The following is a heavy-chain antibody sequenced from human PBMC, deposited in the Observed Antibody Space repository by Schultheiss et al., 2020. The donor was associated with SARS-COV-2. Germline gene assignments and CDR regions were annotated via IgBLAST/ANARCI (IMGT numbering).Heavy chain of an antibody. D-gene: IGHD2-21*01. CDR1: GFTFSSYS. CDR3: AREVAEADAFDI. V-gene: IGHV3-21*01. CDR2: ISSSSSYI. Sequence: GGSLRLSCAASGFTFSSYSMNWVRQAPGKGLEWVSSISSSSSYIYYADSVKGRFTISRDNAKKSLYLQMNSMRAEDTAVYYCAREVAEADAFDIWGQGTMVTVSS. J-gene: IGHJ3*02.